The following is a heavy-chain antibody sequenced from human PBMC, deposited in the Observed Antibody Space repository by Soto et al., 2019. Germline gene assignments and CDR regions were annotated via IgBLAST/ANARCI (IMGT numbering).Heavy chain of an antibody. CDR2: TYTSGST. CDR1: GGSISNYY. V-gene: IGHV4-4*07. CDR3: ARGRYSYGLSH. J-gene: IGHJ4*02. D-gene: IGHD5-18*01. Sequence: SETLSLTCTVSGGSISNYYWTWIRQPAGKGLEWIGRTYTSGSTNSNPSLKSRATMSVDTSKNQISLKLSSVTAADTAVYYCARGRYSYGLSHWGQGTLDTVSS.